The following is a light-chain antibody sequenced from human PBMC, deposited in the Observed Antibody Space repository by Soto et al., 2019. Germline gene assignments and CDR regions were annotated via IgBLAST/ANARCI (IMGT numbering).Light chain of an antibody. Sequence: ETLLTQSPGTLSLSPGERATLSCRASQSVYNNYLAWYQHRPGQAPRVLIYAASRRATGIPDRFSGSASGTDFTLTISRLEPEDVAVYYCHQYGNSPWALGQGNKVEIK. CDR1: QSVYNNY. CDR2: AAS. V-gene: IGKV3-20*01. CDR3: HQYGNSPWA. J-gene: IGKJ1*01.